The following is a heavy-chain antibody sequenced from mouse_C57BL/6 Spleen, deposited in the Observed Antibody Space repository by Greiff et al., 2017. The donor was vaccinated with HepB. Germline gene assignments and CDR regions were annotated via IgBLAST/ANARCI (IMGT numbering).Heavy chain of an antibody. J-gene: IGHJ4*01. D-gene: IGHD1-1*01. V-gene: IGHV1-55*01. CDR3: ARGPYYGSRGYAMDY. Sequence: QVQLQQSGAELVKTGASVKMSCKASGYTFTSYWITWVKQRPGQGLEWIGDIYPGSGSTNYNEKFKSKATLTVDTSSSTAYMQLSSLTSEDSAVYYCARGPYYGSRGYAMDYWGQGTSVTVSS. CDR2: IYPGSGST. CDR1: GYTFTSYW.